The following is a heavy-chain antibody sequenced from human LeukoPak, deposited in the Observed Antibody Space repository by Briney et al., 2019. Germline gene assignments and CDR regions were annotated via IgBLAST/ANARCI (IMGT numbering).Heavy chain of an antibody. CDR2: ISAYNCNT. V-gene: IGHV1-18*03. CDR1: VYTFTSYG. CDR3: ASGGDFYFVY. Sequence: GASVKVSFKSSVYTFTSYGISWVRQPPAQGLEWMGWISAYNCNTNYAQKLQGRVTMTTETSTSTAYMELRSLRSDGMAVYYCASGGDFYFVYWGQGTLVTVSS. J-gene: IGHJ4*02. D-gene: IGHD2-21*02.